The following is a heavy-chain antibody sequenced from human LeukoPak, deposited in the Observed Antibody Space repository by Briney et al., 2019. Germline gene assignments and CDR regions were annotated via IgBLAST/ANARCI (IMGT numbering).Heavy chain of an antibody. J-gene: IGHJ4*02. V-gene: IGHV3-74*01. D-gene: IGHD6-19*01. CDR2: ISNDESRT. Sequence: GGSLRLSCAALGFTFRGSWMDWVRQAPGKGLVWVSRISNDESRTNYADSVKGRFTISRDNAKNTVFLQTNSLRGHETAVYHRARVSAAAGTDVLYYMDDWGQGTLVTVSS. CDR3: ARVSAAAGTDVLYYMDD. CDR1: GFTFRGSW.